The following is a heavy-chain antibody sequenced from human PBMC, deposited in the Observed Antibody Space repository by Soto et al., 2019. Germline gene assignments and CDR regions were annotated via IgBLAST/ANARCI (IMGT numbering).Heavy chain of an antibody. V-gene: IGHV4-61*03. CDR3: ARLEVGLDY. CDR1: GGSVSSGSYY. CDR2: IDYTGGT. Sequence: QVQLQESGPGLVKPSETLSLTCSVSGGSVSSGSYYWSWIRQSPEKGLEWIGYIDYTGGTQYNPSLTSRVSISAVTSKNPLFLKLTSVTAADTAVYYCARLEVGLDYWGQGVLVTVSS. J-gene: IGHJ4*02. D-gene: IGHD2-2*01.